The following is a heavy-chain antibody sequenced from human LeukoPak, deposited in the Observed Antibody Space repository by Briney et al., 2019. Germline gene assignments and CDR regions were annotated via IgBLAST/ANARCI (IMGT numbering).Heavy chain of an antibody. V-gene: IGHV3-23*01. CDR3: AKGHSAHGTGFDC. CDR1: GFTFSSYA. CDR2: ISGSGGST. J-gene: IGHJ4*02. Sequence: PGGSLRLSCAASGFTFSSYAMSWVRQAPGKGLEWVSAISGSGGSTYYADSVKGRFTISRDNSKNTLYLQMNSLRVEDTAVYYCAKGHSAHGTGFDCWGQGTLVAVSS. D-gene: IGHD1-14*01.